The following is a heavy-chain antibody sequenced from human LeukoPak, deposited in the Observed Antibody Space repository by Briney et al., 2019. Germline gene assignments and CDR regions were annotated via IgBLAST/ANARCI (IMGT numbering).Heavy chain of an antibody. Sequence: PGGSLRLSCAASGLTFSSYDMHWVRQAPGKGLEWVSSIGATGDTYYTDSVKGRFTTSRDNSKNTLYLQMNSLRAEDTAVYYCAHGTPYYYDSSGPPSEYYFDYWGQGTLVTVSS. V-gene: IGHV3-13*01. CDR3: AHGTPYYYDSSGPPSEYYFDY. CDR2: IGATGDT. J-gene: IGHJ4*02. CDR1: GLTFSSYD. D-gene: IGHD3-22*01.